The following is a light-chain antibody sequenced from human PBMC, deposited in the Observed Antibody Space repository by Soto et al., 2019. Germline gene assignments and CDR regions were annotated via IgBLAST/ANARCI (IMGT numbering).Light chain of an antibody. CDR3: QQYGSSQWT. CDR1: QSVSSSY. J-gene: IGKJ1*01. Sequence: EIVLTQSPGTLSLSPGERATLSCRASQSVSSSYLAWYQQKPGQAPRLLIYGASSRATGIPDRFSGSGSGTDFTLTISRLEPEDVAVYYCQQYGSSQWTFGQGNKVQIK. V-gene: IGKV3-20*01. CDR2: GAS.